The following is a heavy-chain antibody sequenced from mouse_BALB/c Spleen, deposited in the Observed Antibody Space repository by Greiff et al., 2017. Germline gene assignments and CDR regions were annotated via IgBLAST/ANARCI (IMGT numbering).Heavy chain of an antibody. Sequence: EVKLVGSGGGLVKPGGSLKLSCAASGFTFSSYTMSWVRQTPEKRLEWVATISSGGSYTYYPDSVKGRFTISRDNAKNTLYLQMSSLKSEDTAMYYCTRGGYDDYYAMDYWGQGTSVTVSS. CDR1: GFTFSSYT. J-gene: IGHJ4*01. D-gene: IGHD2-2*01. CDR2: ISSGGSYT. V-gene: IGHV5-6-4*01. CDR3: TRGGYDDYYAMDY.